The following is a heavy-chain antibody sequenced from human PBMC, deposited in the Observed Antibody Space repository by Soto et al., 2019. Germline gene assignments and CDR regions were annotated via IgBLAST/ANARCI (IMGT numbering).Heavy chain of an antibody. D-gene: IGHD6-19*01. V-gene: IGHV3-9*01. Sequence: DVQLVESGGGLVQPGRSLRLSCAASGFTFDDYAMHWVRQAPGKGLEWVSGISWNSGSIGYADSVKGRFTISRDNAKNSLYLQMNSLRAEDTALYYCAKDSAVAGGDFDYWGQGTLVTVSS. CDR2: ISWNSGSI. CDR1: GFTFDDYA. CDR3: AKDSAVAGGDFDY. J-gene: IGHJ4*02.